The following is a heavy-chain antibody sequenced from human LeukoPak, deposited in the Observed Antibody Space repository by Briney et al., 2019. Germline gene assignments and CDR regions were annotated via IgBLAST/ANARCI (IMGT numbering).Heavy chain of an antibody. V-gene: IGHV4-30-4*08. J-gene: IGHJ5*02. CDR2: IYYSGST. CDR1: GGSISSGDYY. D-gene: IGHD3-22*01. Sequence: SETLSLTCTVSGGSISSGDYYWSWIRQPPGKGLEWIGYIYYSGSTYYNPSLKSRVTMSVDTSKSQFSLKLSSVTAADTAVYYCARVSMIVGHWFDPWGQGTLVTVTS. CDR3: ARVSMIVGHWFDP.